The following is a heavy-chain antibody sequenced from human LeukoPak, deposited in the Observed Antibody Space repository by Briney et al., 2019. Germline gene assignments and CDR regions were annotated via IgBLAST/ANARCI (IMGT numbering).Heavy chain of an antibody. CDR1: GFTVSSNY. CDR2: IYSGGST. V-gene: IGHV3-53*01. Sequence: PGGSLRLSCAASGFTVSSNYMSWVRQAPGKGLEWVSVIYSGGSTYYADSVKGRFTISRDNSKNTLYLQMNSLRAEDTAVYYCARVRGAVAADDAFDIWGQGTMVTVSS. D-gene: IGHD6-19*01. CDR3: ARVRGAVAADDAFDI. J-gene: IGHJ3*02.